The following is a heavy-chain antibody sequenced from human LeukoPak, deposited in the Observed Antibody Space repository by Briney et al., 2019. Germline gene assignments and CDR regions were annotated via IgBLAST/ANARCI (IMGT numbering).Heavy chain of an antibody. CDR2: INSDGSST. V-gene: IGHV3-74*01. J-gene: IGHJ4*02. D-gene: IGHD1-26*01. CDR1: GFTFSSYW. CDR3: ARDRGEWELPLFDY. Sequence: GGSLRLSCAASGFTFSSYWMHWVRQAPGKGLVWVSLINSDGSSTSYADSVKGRFTISRDNAKNTLYLQMNSLRAEDTAVYYCARDRGEWELPLFDYWGQGTLVTVSS.